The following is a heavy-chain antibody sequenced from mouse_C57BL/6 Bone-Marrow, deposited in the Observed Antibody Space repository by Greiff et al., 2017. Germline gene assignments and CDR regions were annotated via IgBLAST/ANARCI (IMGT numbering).Heavy chain of an antibody. D-gene: IGHD2-3*01. CDR1: GYAFSSYW. Sequence: VQLQQSGAELVKPGASVKISCKASGYAFSSYWMNWVKQRPGQGLEWIGQIYPGDGDTNYNGKFKGKATLTADKSSSTAYMQLSSLTSEDSAVYFCAREIYPYAMDYWGQGTSVTVSS. V-gene: IGHV1-80*01. CDR3: AREIYPYAMDY. CDR2: IYPGDGDT. J-gene: IGHJ4*01.